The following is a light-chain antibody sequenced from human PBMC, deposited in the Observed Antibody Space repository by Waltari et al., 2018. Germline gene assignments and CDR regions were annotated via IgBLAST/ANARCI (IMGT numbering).Light chain of an antibody. V-gene: IGKV3-15*01. CDR1: QSVNSN. CDR3: QQYSTWPPWT. J-gene: IGKJ1*01. Sequence: DIVTTQSPATLSVSPGERATLSCRTSQSVNSNLAWYQQKPGQAPGLLVFGASTRATGIPARFTGSGSGTEFTLTISSLQSEDFAIYYCQQYSTWPPWTFGQGTKVDIK. CDR2: GAS.